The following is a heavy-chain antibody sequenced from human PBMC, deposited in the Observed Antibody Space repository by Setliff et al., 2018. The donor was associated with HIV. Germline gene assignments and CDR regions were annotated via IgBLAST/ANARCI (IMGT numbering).Heavy chain of an antibody. CDR2: IYYSGST. CDR1: GYSISSGYY. CDR3: ARQITSVTPEMLVVNDAFDV. Sequence: SETLSLTCTVSGYSISSGYYWGWILQPPGKGLEWIGSIYYSGSTNYNPSLKSRVTISVDTSKNQFSLKLSSVTAADTAVYYCARQITSVTPEMLVVNDAFDVWGQGKMVTVSS. V-gene: IGHV4-38-2*02. J-gene: IGHJ3*01. D-gene: IGHD4-17*01.